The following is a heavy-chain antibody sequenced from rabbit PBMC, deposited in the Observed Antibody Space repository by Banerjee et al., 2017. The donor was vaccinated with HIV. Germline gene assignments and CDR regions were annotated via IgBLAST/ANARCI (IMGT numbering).Heavy chain of an antibody. CDR2: IYAGSSGNT. J-gene: IGHJ4*01. CDR1: GFDFSSDG. D-gene: IGHD8-1*01. V-gene: IGHV1S40*01. Sequence: QSLEESGGDLVKPGASLTLTCKASGFDFSSDGMCWVRQPPGKGLEWIACIYAGSSGNTYYASWAKGRFTISKTSSTTVTLQMTSLTAADTATYFCARDLYSGGSYSFTLWGPGTLVTVS. CDR3: ARDLYSGGSYSFTL.